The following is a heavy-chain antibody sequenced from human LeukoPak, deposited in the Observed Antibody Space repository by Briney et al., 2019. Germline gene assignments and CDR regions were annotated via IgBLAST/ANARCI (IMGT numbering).Heavy chain of an antibody. J-gene: IGHJ4*02. CDR2: IYHSGST. D-gene: IGHD5-24*01. CDR1: GYSISSGYY. V-gene: IGHV4-38-2*02. CDR3: ARISDGYNYADY. Sequence: SETLSLTCTVSGYSISSGYYRGWIRQPPGKGLEWIGSIYHSGSTYYNPSLKSRVTISVDTSKNQFSLKLSSVTAADTAVYYCARISDGYNYADYWGQGTPVTVSS.